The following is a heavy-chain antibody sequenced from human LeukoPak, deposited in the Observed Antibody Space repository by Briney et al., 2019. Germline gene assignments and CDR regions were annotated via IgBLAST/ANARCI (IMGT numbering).Heavy chain of an antibody. D-gene: IGHD2-15*01. J-gene: IGHJ4*02. Sequence: ASVKVSCKTSGYLFTHYGISWVRQAPGQGLEWMGWISPYYGNTDHAQSLQGRVTMTTDTSTSTAYMELRSLRSDDMAVYYCARDNLAAIAGWGLDYWGQGTLVTVSS. CDR1: GYLFTHYG. V-gene: IGHV1-18*03. CDR2: ISPYYGNT. CDR3: ARDNLAAIAGWGLDY.